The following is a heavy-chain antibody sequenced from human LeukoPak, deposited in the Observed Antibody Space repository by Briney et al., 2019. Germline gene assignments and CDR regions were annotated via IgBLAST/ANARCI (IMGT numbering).Heavy chain of an antibody. V-gene: IGHV4-4*07. Sequence: SETLSLTCIVSGDSISNYYWSWIRRPAGKGLEWIGRIYTSGSTNYNPSLKSRVTMSVETSKNQFSLNLSSVTAADTAVYSCAREGRDGYNYRALDYWGQGTLVSVSS. CDR1: GDSISNYY. J-gene: IGHJ4*02. CDR3: AREGRDGYNYRALDY. D-gene: IGHD5-12*01. CDR2: IYTSGST.